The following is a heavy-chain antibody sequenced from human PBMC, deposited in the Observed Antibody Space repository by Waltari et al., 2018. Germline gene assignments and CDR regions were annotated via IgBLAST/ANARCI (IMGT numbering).Heavy chain of an antibody. D-gene: IGHD6-13*01. CDR2: ISGSGGST. J-gene: IGHJ4*02. V-gene: IGHV3-23*04. CDR1: GFTFSSYA. CDR3: ARLSHNGSSWPSLGY. Sequence: EVQLVESGGGLVQPGGSLRLSCAASGFTFSSYAMSWVRQAPGKGLEWVSAISGSGGSTYDADSGKGRFTISRDNSKNTLYLQMNSLRSEDTAVYYCARLSHNGSSWPSLGYWGQGTLVTVSS.